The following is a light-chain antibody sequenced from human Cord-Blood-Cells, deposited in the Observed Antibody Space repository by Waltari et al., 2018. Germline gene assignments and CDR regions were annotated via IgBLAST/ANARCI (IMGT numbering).Light chain of an antibody. CDR3: MQAIQTYS. V-gene: IGKV2-28*01. Sequence: DMVMTQSPLSLPVTPGEPASISCSASQSLLHSTGYNYLDWYLKTPGQSPQLLIYLGSNRASGATDRFSGSGSGTDFTLKISRVEAEDVGVYYCMQAIQTYSFGQGTKLEIK. CDR1: QSLLHSTGYNY. J-gene: IGKJ2*03. CDR2: LGS.